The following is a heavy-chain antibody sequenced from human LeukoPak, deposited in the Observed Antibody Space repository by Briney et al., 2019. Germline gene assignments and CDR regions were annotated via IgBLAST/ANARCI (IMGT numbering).Heavy chain of an antibody. CDR3: ARQTFGVLYFDS. D-gene: IGHD3-10*01. CDR1: AYSISNIHC. V-gene: IGHV4-38-2*02. CDR2: SHNSGST. Sequence: PSETLSLTCTVSAYSISNIHCWGWIRQPAGKGLEWMGRSHNSGSTNYNPSLKSRVTISVDTSKNQFSLNLSSVTAADTAVYYCARQTFGVLYFDSWGPGTLVIVSS. J-gene: IGHJ4*02.